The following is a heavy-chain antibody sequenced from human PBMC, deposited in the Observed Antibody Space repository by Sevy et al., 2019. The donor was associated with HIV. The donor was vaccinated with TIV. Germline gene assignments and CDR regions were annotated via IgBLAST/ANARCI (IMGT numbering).Heavy chain of an antibody. CDR3: ARWRGYSGSYYDSRDAFDI. J-gene: IGHJ3*02. V-gene: IGHV3-11*01. CDR2: ISSSGSTI. Sequence: GGSLRLSCAASGFTFSDYYMSWIRQAPGKGLEWVSYISSSGSTIYYADSVKGRFTIPRDNAKNSLYLQMNSLRAEDTAVYYCARWRGYSGSYYDSRDAFDIWGQGTMVTVSS. CDR1: GFTFSDYY. D-gene: IGHD1-26*01.